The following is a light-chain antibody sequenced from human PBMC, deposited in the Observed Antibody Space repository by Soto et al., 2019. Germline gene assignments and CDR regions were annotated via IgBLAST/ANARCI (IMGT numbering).Light chain of an antibody. J-gene: IGKJ3*01. CDR2: WAS. CDR1: QSILYSSNSKNY. CDR3: QQYYTTPFT. V-gene: IGKV4-1*01. Sequence: DIVMTQSPDSLAVSLGERATINCKSRQSILYSSNSKNYLAWYQQKPGQPPKLLIYWASTRESGVPDRFSGSGAGTDFTLTISSLQAEDVAVYYCQQYYTTPFTFGPGTKVDIK.